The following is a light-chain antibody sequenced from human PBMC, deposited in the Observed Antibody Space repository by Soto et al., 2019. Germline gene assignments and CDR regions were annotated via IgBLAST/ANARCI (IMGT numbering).Light chain of an antibody. CDR3: QQSYSTPPT. CDR2: AAS. V-gene: IGKV1-39*01. J-gene: IGKJ1*01. Sequence: DIHMTYSPSSLFESVGDRVTITCRASQSISTYLNWYQQTPGKAPKLLIYAASSLQSGVPSRFSGSGSGTDFTLTISSLHPEDSATYYCQQSYSTPPTFGQGTEVDIK. CDR1: QSISTY.